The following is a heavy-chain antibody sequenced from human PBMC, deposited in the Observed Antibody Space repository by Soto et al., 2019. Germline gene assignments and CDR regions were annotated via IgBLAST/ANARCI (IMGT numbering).Heavy chain of an antibody. J-gene: IGHJ4*02. CDR2: VXXTXXX. Sequence: AETLSLTCSVSGGSISGSYWSWIRQSPGKGLXWRXXVXXTXXXXXSXXLRSRVSRSVDTSKNECSRRLSSVTAADTAVYFCARSVAVPGAHVDYWGQGTQVTVSS. V-gene: IGHV4-59*01. CDR3: ARSVAVPGAHVDY. D-gene: IGHD6-19*01. CDR1: GGSISGSY.